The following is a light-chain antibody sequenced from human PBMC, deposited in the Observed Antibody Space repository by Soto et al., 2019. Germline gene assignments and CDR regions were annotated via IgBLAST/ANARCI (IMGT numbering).Light chain of an antibody. Sequence: VQMTQSPASLSAYVGDRVSISCRASQYLCDSLNWYQQKPGQPPKLLIYAIASVQSGVPSRFSGSGSGTEFTLTINYVQPEESATHRWQQSTRAVPIAFGQGTRLEIK. V-gene: IGKV1-39*01. CDR1: QYLCDS. J-gene: IGKJ5*01. CDR2: AIA. CDR3: QQSTRAVPIA.